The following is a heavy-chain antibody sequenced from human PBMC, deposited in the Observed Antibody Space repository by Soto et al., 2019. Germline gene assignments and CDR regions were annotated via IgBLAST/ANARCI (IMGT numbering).Heavy chain of an antibody. J-gene: IGHJ4*02. CDR2: IYYSGIT. V-gene: IGHV4-59*01. CDR3: ARGDYGGNSGDY. Sequence: SLTCTVAGVSISGYYWCWILQPPGKGLAWIGYIYYSGITNDNPSLKSRVTISVATPKNPFSLKLGSVTHAATAVYYCARGDYGGNSGDYWGQGT. D-gene: IGHD2-21*02. CDR1: GVSISGYY.